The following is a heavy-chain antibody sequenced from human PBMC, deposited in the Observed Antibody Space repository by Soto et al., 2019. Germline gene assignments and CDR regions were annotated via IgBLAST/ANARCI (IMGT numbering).Heavy chain of an antibody. CDR2: IYYSGST. J-gene: IGHJ4*02. CDR1: GGSIGSYY. V-gene: IGHV4-59*08. CDR3: ASRTGAYFDY. Sequence: SETLSLTCTVSGGSIGSYYWCWIRQPPGKGLEWIGYIYYSGSTNYNPSLKSRVTISVDTSKNQFSLKLSSVTAADTAVYYCASRTGAYFDYWGQGTLVTVSS. D-gene: IGHD2-2*01.